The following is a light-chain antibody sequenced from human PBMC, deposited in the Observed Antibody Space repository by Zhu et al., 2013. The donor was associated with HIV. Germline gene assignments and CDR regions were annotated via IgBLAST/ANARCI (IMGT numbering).Light chain of an antibody. Sequence: DIQLTQSPSFLSASVGDRVTITCWASQGISSYLAWYQQKPGKAPKLLIYAATNLQSGVPSRFSGSGSGTDFTLTISSLQPEDFATYYCHQSYITPLSFGQGTRLEIK. CDR2: AAT. J-gene: IGKJ5*01. CDR1: QGISSY. CDR3: HQSYITPLS. V-gene: IGKV1-39*01.